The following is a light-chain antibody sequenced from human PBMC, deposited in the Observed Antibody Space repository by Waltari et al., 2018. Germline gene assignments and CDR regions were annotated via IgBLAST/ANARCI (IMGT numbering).Light chain of an antibody. CDR2: GAS. CDR1: QGGSSF. J-gene: IGKJ4*01. CDR3: QQYNDWPPLT. Sequence: RASQGGSSFVSWYQQNPGQAPRLLIYGASTRATGSPARFSGSGSGTEFTLTISSLQSEDFAVYYCQQYNDWPPLTFGGGTKVEIK. V-gene: IGKV3-15*01.